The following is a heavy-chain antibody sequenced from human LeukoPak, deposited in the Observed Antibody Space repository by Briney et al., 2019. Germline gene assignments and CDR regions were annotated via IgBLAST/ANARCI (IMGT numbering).Heavy chain of an antibody. V-gene: IGHV3-21*04. CDR2: ISSSSSYI. CDR3: AKDSGWILFDD. Sequence: GSLRLSCAASGFTFSSYSMNWVRQAPGKGLEWVSSISSSSSYIYYADSVKGRLTISRDNSKNTLYLQMNRLRDEDTAVYYCAKDSGWILFDDWGQGTLVTVSS. J-gene: IGHJ4*02. CDR1: GFTFSSYS. D-gene: IGHD2-2*03.